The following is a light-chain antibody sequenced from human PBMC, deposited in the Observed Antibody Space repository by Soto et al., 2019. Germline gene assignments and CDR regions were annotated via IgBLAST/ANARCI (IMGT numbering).Light chain of an antibody. CDR1: SSDIGGYIY. CDR3: SSYSSANTVI. J-gene: IGLJ2*01. CDR2: EVS. V-gene: IGLV2-14*01. Sequence: QSVLTQPASVSASPGQSITISCTGTSSDIGGYIYVSWYQHHPGKAPRLMIYEVSSRPSGVSNRFSGSKSGNTASLTISGLQAEDEAQYYCSSYSSANTVIFGGGTKVTV.